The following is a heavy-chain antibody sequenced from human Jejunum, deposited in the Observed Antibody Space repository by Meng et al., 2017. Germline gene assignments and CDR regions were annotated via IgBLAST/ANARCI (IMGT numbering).Heavy chain of an antibody. D-gene: IGHD3-10*01. CDR1: GASISCNV. Sequence: QLQLPQAGPGPAEPLETPSLTCTVTGASISCNVWTWLRQPAGRGLEWLGRLYTNGTTNYNPSLKNRVSMSVDSSKNHVSLKLTSVTAADTAVYYCASTPDFGSGAFYTVYWFVRWGQGTLVTVSS. V-gene: IGHV4-4*07. J-gene: IGHJ5*02. CDR3: ASTPDFGSGAFYTVYWFVR. CDR2: LYTNGTT.